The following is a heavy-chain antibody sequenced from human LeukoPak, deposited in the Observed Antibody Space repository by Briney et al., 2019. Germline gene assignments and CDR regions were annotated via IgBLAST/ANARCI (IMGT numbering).Heavy chain of an antibody. J-gene: IGHJ6*03. D-gene: IGHD4-11*01. CDR2: ISYDGSNK. CDR1: GFTFSSNW. CDR3: ATTQSSLYYYYYYMDV. V-gene: IGHV3-30-3*01. Sequence: GGSLRLSCAASGFTFSSNWMSWVRQAPGKGLEWVAVISYDGSNKYYADSVKGRFTISRDNSRNTLYLQMNSLRAEDTAVYYCATTQSSLYYYYYYMDVWGKGTTVTVSS.